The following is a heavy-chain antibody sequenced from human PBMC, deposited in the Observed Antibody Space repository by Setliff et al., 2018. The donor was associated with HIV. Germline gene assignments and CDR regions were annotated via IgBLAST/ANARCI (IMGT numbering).Heavy chain of an antibody. Sequence: SVKVSCKASYYSFTNFGISWVRQAPGQGLEWMGRIIPIFGTANYAQKFKGRLTITADESTSTVYMELSSLRSEDTAVYFCARDSRDIVVVIAPEPEPYYYYGMDVWGEGTTVTVSS. D-gene: IGHD2-15*01. CDR3: ARDSRDIVVVIAPEPEPYYYYGMDV. CDR2: IIPIFGTA. CDR1: YYSFTNFG. J-gene: IGHJ6*01. V-gene: IGHV1-69*13.